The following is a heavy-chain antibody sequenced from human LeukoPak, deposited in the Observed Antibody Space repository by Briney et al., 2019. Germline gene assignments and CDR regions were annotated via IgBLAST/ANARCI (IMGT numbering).Heavy chain of an antibody. CDR1: GGSFSGRY. J-gene: IGHJ2*01. CDR3: AQHGEFYSDI. D-gene: IGHD4-17*01. CDR2: IHHSGGT. V-gene: IGHV4-34*01. Sequence: SETLSLTCAVFGGSFSGRYWSWVRQPPGKGQEWIVQIHHSGGTSYSSSRSRRATMSVDTSQNQLSLQLSSVTAADTAVYYCAQHGEFYSDIWGRGTLVTVSS.